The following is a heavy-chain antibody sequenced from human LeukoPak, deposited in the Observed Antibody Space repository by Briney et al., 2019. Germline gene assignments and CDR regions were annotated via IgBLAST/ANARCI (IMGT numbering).Heavy chain of an antibody. CDR1: GGTFSSYA. D-gene: IGHD3-9*01. J-gene: IGHJ3*02. Sequence: SVKVSCKASGGTFSSYAISWVRQAPGQGLEWMGGIIPIFGTANYAQKFQGRVTITADKTTSTAYMELSSLRSEDTAVYYCAREYYDILTGYRRDAFDIWGQGTMVTVSS. CDR3: AREYYDILTGYRRDAFDI. CDR2: IIPIFGTA. V-gene: IGHV1-69*06.